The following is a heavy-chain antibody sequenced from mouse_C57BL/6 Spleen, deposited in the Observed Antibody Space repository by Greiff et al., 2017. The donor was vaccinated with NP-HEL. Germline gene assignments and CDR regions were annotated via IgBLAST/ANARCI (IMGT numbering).Heavy chain of an antibody. D-gene: IGHD2-5*01. V-gene: IGHV2-5*01. CDR3: AKNWDSNYRWYFDV. J-gene: IGHJ1*03. Sequence: QVQLQQSGPGLVQPSQSLSITCTVSGFSLTSYGVHWVRQSPGKGLEWLGVIWRGGSTDYNVAFMSRLSITKDNSKSQVFFKMNSLQADDTAIYYCAKNWDSNYRWYFDVWGTGTTVTVSS. CDR1: GFSLTSYG. CDR2: IWRGGST.